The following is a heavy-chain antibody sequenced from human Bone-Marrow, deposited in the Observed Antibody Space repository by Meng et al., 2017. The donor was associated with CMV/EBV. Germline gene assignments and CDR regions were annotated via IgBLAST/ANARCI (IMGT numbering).Heavy chain of an antibody. J-gene: IGHJ4*02. CDR1: GYTFTGYY. D-gene: IGHD5-18*01. CDR2: INPNSGGT. Sequence: QGPSGQSGAEVKKPGASVKVSCKASGYTFTGYYMHWVRQAPGQGLEWMGWINPNSGGTNYAQKFQGRVTMTRDTSISTAYMELSRLRSDDTAVYYCARDGGLGQYSLLDYWGQGTLVTVSS. CDR3: ARDGGLGQYSLLDY. V-gene: IGHV1-2*02.